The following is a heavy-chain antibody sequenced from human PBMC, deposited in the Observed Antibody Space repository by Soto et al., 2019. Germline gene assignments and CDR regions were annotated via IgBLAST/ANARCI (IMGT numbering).Heavy chain of an antibody. CDR2: INRDGGST. Sequence: GGSLRLSCAASGFPFDDYGMSWVRQAPGKGLEWVSGINRDGGSTGYADSVKGRFTISRDNAKNSLYLQMNSLRAEDTAFYYCARAPGYYDSSGYRAPSDAFDIWGQGTMVTVSS. CDR1: GFPFDDYG. V-gene: IGHV3-20*04. J-gene: IGHJ3*02. D-gene: IGHD3-22*01. CDR3: ARAPGYYDSSGYRAPSDAFDI.